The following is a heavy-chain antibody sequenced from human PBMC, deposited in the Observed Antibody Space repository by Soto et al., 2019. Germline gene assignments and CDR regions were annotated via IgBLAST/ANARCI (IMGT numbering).Heavy chain of an antibody. CDR1: GLTFTSYW. CDR3: ARIARSSEDY. J-gene: IGHJ4*02. Sequence: GGSLRLSCAASGLTFTSYWMSWVRQAPGKGLEWVANIKEDGSAKYYVDSVKGRFTISRDNAKNSLYLEVNSLRAEDTAVYYCARIARSSEDYWGQGTLVTVSS. CDR2: IKEDGSAK. D-gene: IGHD2-21*01. V-gene: IGHV3-7*01.